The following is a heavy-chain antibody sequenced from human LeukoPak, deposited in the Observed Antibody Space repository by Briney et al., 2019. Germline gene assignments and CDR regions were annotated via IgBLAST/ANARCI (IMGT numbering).Heavy chain of an antibody. J-gene: IGHJ6*03. D-gene: IGHD6-13*01. Sequence: SETLSLTCTVSGDSISSGDYYWSWIRQPAGKGLGWIGRISSSGSTNYNPSLKSRVTISVDTSKNQFSLKLSSVTAADTAVYYCARVEQQLGYYYYMDVWGKGTTVTVSS. V-gene: IGHV4-61*02. CDR1: GDSISSGDYY. CDR3: ARVEQQLGYYYYMDV. CDR2: ISSSGST.